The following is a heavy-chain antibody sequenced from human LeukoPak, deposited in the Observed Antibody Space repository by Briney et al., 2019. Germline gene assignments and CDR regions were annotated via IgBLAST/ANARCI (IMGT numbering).Heavy chain of an antibody. CDR1: GFTFSSYG. J-gene: IGHJ4*02. CDR2: IRYDGSNK. V-gene: IGHV3-30*02. D-gene: IGHD5-18*01. CDR3: AKTPVDTAMANVDY. Sequence: GGSLRLSCAASGFTFSSYGMHWVRQAPGKGLEWVAFIRYDGSNKYYADSVKGRFTISRDNSKNTLYLQMNSLRAEDTAVYYCAKTPVDTAMANVDYWGQGTLVTVSS.